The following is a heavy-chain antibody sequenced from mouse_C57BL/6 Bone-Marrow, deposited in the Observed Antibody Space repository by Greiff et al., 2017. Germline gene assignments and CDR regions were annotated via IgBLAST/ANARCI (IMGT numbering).Heavy chain of an antibody. CDR3: TNYYAMDY. J-gene: IGHJ4*01. CDR1: GFNIKDDY. V-gene: IGHV14-4*01. Sequence: EVQLQQSGAELVRPGASVKLSCTASGFNIKDDYMHWVKQRPEQGLEWIGWIDPENGDTEYASKFPGKATLTADTSSNTAYLQLSSLTSEDTAVYYCTNYYAMDYWGQGTSVTVSS. CDR2: IDPENGDT.